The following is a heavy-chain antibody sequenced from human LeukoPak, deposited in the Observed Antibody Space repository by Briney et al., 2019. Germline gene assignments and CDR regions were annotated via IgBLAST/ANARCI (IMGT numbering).Heavy chain of an antibody. J-gene: IGHJ6*03. V-gene: IGHV3-23*01. CDR3: AKVTYYDLWSNYYYYMDV. CDR2: ISGRGGST. D-gene: IGHD3-3*01. CDR1: GFTLSSYS. Sequence: GGSLRLSCAVSGFTLSSYSVSWVRQAPGRGLEWVASISGRGGSTYYADSGKGRFTISRDTSKNTLYLQMNSLRAADTGVYYCAKVTYYDLWSNYYYYMDVWGKGTTVTVSS.